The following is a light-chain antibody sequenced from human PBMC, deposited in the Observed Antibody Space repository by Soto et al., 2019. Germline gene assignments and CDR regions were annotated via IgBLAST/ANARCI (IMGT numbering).Light chain of an antibody. CDR1: QGTGDW. CDR3: QQCSSYPLT. Sequence: DIQMSQSPSTLSASVGGRVTITCRASQGTGDWLAWYQQKPGKAPKLLIYKTSTLEGGVPSRFSGSGSETEFTLTISSLQPDDFATYYCQQCSSYPLTFGGGTKVGIK. V-gene: IGKV1-5*03. J-gene: IGKJ4*01. CDR2: KTS.